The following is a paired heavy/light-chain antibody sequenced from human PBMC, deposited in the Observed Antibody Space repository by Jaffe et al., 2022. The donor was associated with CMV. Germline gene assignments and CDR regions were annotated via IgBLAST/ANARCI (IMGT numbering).Heavy chain of an antibody. D-gene: IGHD2-21*02. CDR3: VRVPLVMVTALHLPTWFDS. V-gene: IGHV4-39*01. CDR2: IFYDGNT. Sequence: QVQLQESGPGLVKPSETLSLTCTVSGGSINTNSYYWGWVRQPPGKGLAWIGNIFYDGNTYYTQSLQRRVTISMDTSKNQFSLKMTSVSAADTAVYYCVRVPLVMVTALHLPTWFDSWGQGAQVTVSS. J-gene: IGHJ5*01. CDR1: GGSINTNSYY.
Light chain of an antibody. CDR2: AAS. J-gene: IGKJ2*01. Sequence: EIVLTQSPATLSVSPGERATLSCRASQSVANNLAWYQQRPGQAPRLLIYAASIRATGVPARFAGSESGTEFTLTIASLHSEDLAIYYCHQYNNWPPEDTFGQGTKLEIK. CDR1: QSVANN. CDR3: HQYNNWPPEDT. V-gene: IGKV3-15*01.